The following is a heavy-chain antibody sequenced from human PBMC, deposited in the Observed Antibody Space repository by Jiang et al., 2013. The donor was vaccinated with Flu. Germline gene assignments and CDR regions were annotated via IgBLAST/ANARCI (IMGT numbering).Heavy chain of an antibody. V-gene: IGHV6-1*01. J-gene: IGHJ4*02. Sequence: AAWNWIRQSPSRGLEWLGRTYYRSKWYNDYAVSVKSRITINPDTSKNQFSLQLNSVTPEDTAVYYCSRDTVTTNTFDYWGQGTLVTVSS. CDR3: SRDTVTTNTFDY. CDR2: TYYRSKWYN. CDR1: AA. D-gene: IGHD4-17*01.